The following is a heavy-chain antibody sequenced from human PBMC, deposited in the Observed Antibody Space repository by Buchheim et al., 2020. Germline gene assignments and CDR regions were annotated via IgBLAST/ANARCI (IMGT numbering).Heavy chain of an antibody. J-gene: IGHJ5*02. D-gene: IGHD6-6*01. CDR3: ARDPWGEYSSSSGGEWFDP. Sequence: QVQLVQSGAEVKKPGSSVKVSCKASGGTFSSYTISWVRQAPGQGLEWMGRIIPILGIANYAQKFQGRVTITADKSTSTAYMELSSLRSEDTAVYYCARDPWGEYSSSSGGEWFDPWGQGTL. CDR1: GGTFSSYT. CDR2: IIPILGIA. V-gene: IGHV1-69*08.